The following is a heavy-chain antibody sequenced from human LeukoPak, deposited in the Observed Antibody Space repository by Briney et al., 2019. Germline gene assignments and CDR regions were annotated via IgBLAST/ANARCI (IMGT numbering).Heavy chain of an antibody. CDR1: GFTFSSYA. Sequence: GGSLRLSCAASGFTFSSYAMSWVRHAPGKGLVWVSAISGSGGSTYYADSVKGRFTISRDNSKNTLYLQMNSLRAEDTAVYYCARVSGEVNDAFDIWGQGTMVTVPS. J-gene: IGHJ3*02. D-gene: IGHD3-10*01. CDR3: ARVSGEVNDAFDI. V-gene: IGHV3-23*01. CDR2: ISGSGGST.